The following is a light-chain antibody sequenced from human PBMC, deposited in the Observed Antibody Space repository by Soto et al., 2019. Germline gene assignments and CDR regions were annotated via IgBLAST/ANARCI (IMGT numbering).Light chain of an antibody. Sequence: EIVLTQSPGTLSLSPGERATLSCRASQSVTSSYLAWYQRKPGQAPRLLIFAASTRATGIPDRFSGSGAGTDFTLTISRLEPGDFALYYCQQYGSTPPTFGQGTKVEIK. V-gene: IGKV3-20*01. CDR1: QSVTSSY. CDR3: QQYGSTPPT. CDR2: AAS. J-gene: IGKJ2*01.